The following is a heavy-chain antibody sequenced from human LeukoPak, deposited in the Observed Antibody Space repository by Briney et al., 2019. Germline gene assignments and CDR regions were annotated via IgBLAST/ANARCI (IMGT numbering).Heavy chain of an antibody. V-gene: IGHV4-34*01. CDR1: DGSFSGYY. CDR2: INHSGGT. Sequence: SETLSLTCAVYDGSFSGYYWTWIRQPPGKGLDWIGEINHSGGTNYNPSLKSRVTISADTSKNQFYLKLRSVTAADTAVYYCARWGYGATGGFDPWGQGTLVTVSS. D-gene: IGHD4/OR15-4a*01. J-gene: IGHJ5*02. CDR3: ARWGYGATGGFDP.